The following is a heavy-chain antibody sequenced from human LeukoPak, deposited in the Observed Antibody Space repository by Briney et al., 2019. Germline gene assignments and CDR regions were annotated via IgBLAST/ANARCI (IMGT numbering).Heavy chain of an antibody. V-gene: IGHV4-38-2*02. Sequence: PSETLSLTCTVSGYSISSGYYWGWIRQPAGKGLEWIGRIYASGITNYHPSLKSRVAISVDTSKNQFSLRLSSVTAADTAVYYCASGADSSNYFLYYWGQGILVTVSS. CDR2: IYASGIT. J-gene: IGHJ4*02. D-gene: IGHD3-22*01. CDR1: GYSISSGYY. CDR3: ASGADSSNYFLYY.